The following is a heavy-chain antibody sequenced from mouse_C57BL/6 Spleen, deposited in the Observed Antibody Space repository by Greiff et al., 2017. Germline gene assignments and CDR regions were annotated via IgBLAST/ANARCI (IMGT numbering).Heavy chain of an antibody. CDR2: IHPNSGST. Sequence: QVQLQQPGAELVKPGASVKLSCKASGYTFTSYWMHWVKQRPGQGLEWIGMIHPNSGSTNYNEKFKSKATLTVDKSSSTAYMQLSSRTSEDSAVYYCARHYEYDEDPYAMDYWGQGTSVTVSS. D-gene: IGHD2-4*01. CDR1: GYTFTSYW. CDR3: ARHYEYDEDPYAMDY. V-gene: IGHV1-64*01. J-gene: IGHJ4*01.